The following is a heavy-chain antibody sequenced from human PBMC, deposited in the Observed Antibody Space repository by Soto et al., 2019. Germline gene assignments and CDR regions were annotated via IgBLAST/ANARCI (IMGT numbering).Heavy chain of an antibody. D-gene: IGHD3-16*01. CDR2: ISYDGSDK. CDR1: GFTFSRSA. CDR3: TRESSAYYCDY. Sequence: GGSLRLSCAASGFTFSRSAMHWVRQAPGKGLEWVAVISYDGSDKFYADSVKGRFTISRDNSKKTVYLQMNSLRVEDTALYYCTRESSAYYCDYWGQGALVTVSS. J-gene: IGHJ4*02. V-gene: IGHV3-30-3*01.